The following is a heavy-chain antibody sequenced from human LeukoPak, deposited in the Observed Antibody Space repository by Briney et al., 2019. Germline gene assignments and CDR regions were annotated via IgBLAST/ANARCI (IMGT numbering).Heavy chain of an antibody. V-gene: IGHV1-3*01. J-gene: IGHJ4*02. CDR2: INAGNGNT. D-gene: IGHD3-10*01. Sequence: EASVKVSCKASGYTFSSYNMHWVRQAPGQRLEWMGWINAGNGNTKFSQKFQGRVTITRDTSASTGYMELSSLRSEDTAVYYCAFRGVSDDFDSWGQGTLVTVSS. CDR1: GYTFSSYN. CDR3: AFRGVSDDFDS.